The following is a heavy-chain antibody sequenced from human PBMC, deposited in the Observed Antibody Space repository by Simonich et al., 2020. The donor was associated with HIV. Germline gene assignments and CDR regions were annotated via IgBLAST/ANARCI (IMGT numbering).Heavy chain of an antibody. D-gene: IGHD6-19*01. CDR1: GSTFTGYY. CDR3: ARSSLTLAGYWYFDL. CDR2: INPNSGGI. Sequence: QVQLVQSGAEVKKPGASVKVSCKSSGSTFTGYYIHWVRQAPGQGLEWMGRINPNSGGINYVQKFQGRVTMTRDTSISTAYMELSRLRSDDTAVYYCARSSLTLAGYWYFDLWGRGTLVTVSS. V-gene: IGHV1-2*06. J-gene: IGHJ2*01.